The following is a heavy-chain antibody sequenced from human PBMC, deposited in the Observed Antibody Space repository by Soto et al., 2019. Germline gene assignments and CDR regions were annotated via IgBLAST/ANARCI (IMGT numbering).Heavy chain of an antibody. CDR2: IYYSGST. V-gene: IGHV4-61*01. D-gene: IGHD2-15*01. J-gene: IGHJ5*02. CDR3: ARGSVRCSGGSCPNSFDP. CDR1: GGSVSSGSYY. Sequence: SETLSLTCTVSGGSVSSGSYYWSWIRQPPGKGLEWIGYIYYSGSTNYNPSLKSRVTISVDTSKNQFSLKLSSVTAADTAVYYCARGSVRCSGGSCPNSFDPCGQGTLVSGSS.